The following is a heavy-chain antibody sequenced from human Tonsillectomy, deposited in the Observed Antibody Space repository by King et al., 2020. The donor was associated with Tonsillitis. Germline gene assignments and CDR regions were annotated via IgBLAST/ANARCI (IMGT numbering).Heavy chain of an antibody. CDR1: GYTFTGYY. D-gene: IGHD1-26*01. Sequence: VQLVESGAEVKKPGASVKVSCKASGYTFTGYYIHWVRQAPGQGLEWMGWINPNSGGTNSAQKFQGWVTMTRDTSISTAYMELSRLRSDDTAVYYCAREIYSGSANAFDIWGQGTMVTVSS. V-gene: IGHV1-2*04. CDR2: INPNSGGT. J-gene: IGHJ3*02. CDR3: AREIYSGSANAFDI.